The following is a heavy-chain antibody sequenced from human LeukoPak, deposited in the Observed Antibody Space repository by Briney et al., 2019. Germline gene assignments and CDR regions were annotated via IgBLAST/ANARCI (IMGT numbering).Heavy chain of an antibody. J-gene: IGHJ6*03. Sequence: ASVKVSCKASGYTFTSFGFSWVRQAPGQGLEWMGWISAYNGNTNYAQKVQGRVTMTTDTSTGTAYMELRSLRSDDTAVYYCARVSFYYYYMDVWGEGTTVTVSS. CDR1: GYTFTSFG. CDR2: ISAYNGNT. V-gene: IGHV1-18*01. D-gene: IGHD3-16*02. CDR3: ARVSFYYYYMDV.